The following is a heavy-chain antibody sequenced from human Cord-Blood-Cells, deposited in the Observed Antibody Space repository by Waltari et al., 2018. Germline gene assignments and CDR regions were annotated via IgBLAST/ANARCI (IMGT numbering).Heavy chain of an antibody. V-gene: IGHV4-34*01. D-gene: IGHD2-2*01. J-gene: IGHJ4*02. Sequence: QVQLQQWGAGLLKPSETLSLTCAVYGGSFSGYYWSWLRQPPGKGLEWLGEINHSGSTNYNPSLKSRVTISVDTSKNQFSLKLSSVTAADTAVYYCARGGNVVVPAAIEEIDYWGQGTLVTVSS. CDR1: GGSFSGYY. CDR2: INHSGST. CDR3: ARGGNVVVPAAIEEIDY.